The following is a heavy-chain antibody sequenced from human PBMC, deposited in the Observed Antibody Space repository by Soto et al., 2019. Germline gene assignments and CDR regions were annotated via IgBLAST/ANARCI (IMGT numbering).Heavy chain of an antibody. V-gene: IGHV4-31*03. CDR3: ARTNIWGFDY. D-gene: IGHD7-27*01. Sequence: SETLSLTCTVSGGSISSGGYYWSWIRQHPGKGLEWIGYIYYSGSTYYNPSLKSRVTISVDTSKNQFSLKLSSVTAADTAVYYCARTNIWGFDYWGQGTPVTVSS. CDR2: IYYSGST. CDR1: GGSISSGGYY. J-gene: IGHJ4*02.